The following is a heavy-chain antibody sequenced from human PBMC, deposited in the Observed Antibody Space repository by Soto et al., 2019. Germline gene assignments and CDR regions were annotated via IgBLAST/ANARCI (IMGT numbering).Heavy chain of an antibody. V-gene: IGHV1-18*01. CDR2: LSAYNGDT. Sequence: QVQLVQSGAEVKKPGASVRVSCKTSGYTFMNYGITWVRQAPGQGLEWMGWLSAYNGDTSSSEKLQDRFTMTTDTSTNPVYMDLRSLTSDDTAVYYCARWSAIVGGAEALDVWGQGTMVIVSS. J-gene: IGHJ3*01. CDR1: GYTFMNYG. D-gene: IGHD1-26*01. CDR3: ARWSAIVGGAEALDV.